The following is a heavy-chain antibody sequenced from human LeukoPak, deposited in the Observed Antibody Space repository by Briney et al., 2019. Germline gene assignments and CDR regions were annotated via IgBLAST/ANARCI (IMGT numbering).Heavy chain of an antibody. CDR1: RFTVSSNY. V-gene: IGHV3-66*01. CDR3: ARGRGYGSGSVAFDI. Sequence: GGSLRLSCAASRFTVSSNYMSWVRQAPGKGLEWVSLIYSGGTTYYSDAVKCRFTISRDNSKNMLYLQVNSLRAEDTAVYYCARGRGYGSGSVAFDIWGQGTMVTVSS. J-gene: IGHJ3*02. D-gene: IGHD3-10*01. CDR2: IYSGGTT.